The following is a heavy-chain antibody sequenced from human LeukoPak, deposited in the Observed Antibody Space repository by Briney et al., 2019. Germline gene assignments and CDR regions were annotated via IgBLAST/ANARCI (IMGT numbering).Heavy chain of an antibody. CDR2: IYSSGST. V-gene: IGHV4-4*07. J-gene: IGHJ4*02. Sequence: SETLSLTCTVSGGSISSHYWSWIRQPAGKGLEWIGRIYSSGSTNYNPSLKSRITMSIDTSKNQFSLKLSSVTAANTAVYYCAKDSSPLGFDYWGQGTLVTVSS. CDR1: GGSISSHY. CDR3: AKDSSPLGFDY.